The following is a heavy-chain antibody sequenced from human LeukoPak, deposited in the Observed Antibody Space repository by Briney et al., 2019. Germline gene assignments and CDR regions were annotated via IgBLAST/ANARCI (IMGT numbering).Heavy chain of an antibody. CDR1: GGSFSPYY. D-gene: IGHD3-10*01. CDR3: ARDARVQKWFGEVIMTTTYYFDD. V-gene: IGHV4-34*01. J-gene: IGHJ4*02. Sequence: SETLSLTCAVYGGSFSPYYWSWIRQSPDKGLEWIGSIYYSGSAYYNPSLKSRVTISVDTSKNQFSLTLTSVTAADTAVYYCARDARVQKWFGEVIMTTTYYFDDWGQGTLVTVSS. CDR2: IYYSGSA.